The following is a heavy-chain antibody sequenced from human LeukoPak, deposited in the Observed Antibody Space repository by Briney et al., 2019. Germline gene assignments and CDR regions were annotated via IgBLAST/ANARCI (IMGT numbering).Heavy chain of an antibody. J-gene: IGHJ4*02. Sequence: SQTLSLTCAISGDSVSSNSATWNWIRQSPSRGLEWLGRTYYMSKWYNDYAVSVKSRITINPGTSKNQFSLQLNSVTPEDTAVYYCARGWEYSSGWYYFDYWGQGTLVTVSS. CDR1: GDSVSSNSAT. CDR3: ARGWEYSSGWYYFDY. D-gene: IGHD6-19*01. CDR2: TYYMSKWYN. V-gene: IGHV6-1*01.